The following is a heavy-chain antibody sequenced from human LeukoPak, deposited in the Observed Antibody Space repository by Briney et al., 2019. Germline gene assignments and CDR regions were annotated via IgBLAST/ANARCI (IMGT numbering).Heavy chain of an antibody. CDR1: GFNFDIDA. Sequence: PGGSLRLSCAAFGFNFDIDAMHWVRQAPGKGLEWVSGISWNGDGTGYADSVKGRFTISRDNAKNTLYLQMNSLRAEDTAVYYCAKLQYYDILTGHYYFDYWGQGTLVTVSS. J-gene: IGHJ4*02. CDR2: ISWNGDGT. V-gene: IGHV3-9*01. D-gene: IGHD3-9*01. CDR3: AKLQYYDILTGHYYFDY.